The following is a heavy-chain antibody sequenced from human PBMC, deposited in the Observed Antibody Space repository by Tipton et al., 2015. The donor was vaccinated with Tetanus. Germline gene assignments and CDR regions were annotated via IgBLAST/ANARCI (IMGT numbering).Heavy chain of an antibody. V-gene: IGHV4-31*03. J-gene: IGHJ3*02. CDR1: GGSINSGGYF. CDR3: ASVYYRGRDRAFDI. D-gene: IGHD5-12*01. Sequence: TLSLTCTVSGGSINSGGYFWSWIRQHPGKGLEWIGYIYYSGPTNYNPSLKNRVTISVDTSKNQFSLKLSSVTAADTAVYYCASVYYRGRDRAFDIWGQGTMVSVSS. CDR2: IYYSGPT.